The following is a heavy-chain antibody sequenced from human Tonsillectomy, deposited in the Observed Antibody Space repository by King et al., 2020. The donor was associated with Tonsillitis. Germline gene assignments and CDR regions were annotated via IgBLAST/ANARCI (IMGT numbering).Heavy chain of an antibody. CDR2: IRYDGSNK. CDR3: AKDGDYGGYLYYFDY. D-gene: IGHD5-12*01. Sequence: VQLVESGGGVVQPGGSLRLSCAASGFTFSSYGMHWVRQAPGKGLEWVAFIRYDGSNKYYADSVKGRFTISRDNSKNTLYLQMNSLSAEDTAVYYCAKDGDYGGYLYYFDYWGQGTLVTVSS. CDR1: GFTFSSYG. J-gene: IGHJ4*02. V-gene: IGHV3-30*02.